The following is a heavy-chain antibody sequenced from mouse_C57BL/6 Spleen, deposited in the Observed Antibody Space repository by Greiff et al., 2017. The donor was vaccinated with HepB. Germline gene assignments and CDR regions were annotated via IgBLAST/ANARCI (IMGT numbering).Heavy chain of an antibody. CDR2: IDPSASYT. Sequence: QVQLQQPGAELVMPGASVKLSCKASGYTFTSYWMHWVKQRPGQGLEWIGEIDPSASYTNYNQKFKGKSTLTVDKSSSTAYMQLSSLTSEDSAVYYWARTYYYGSSPLYFDYWGQGTTLTVSS. V-gene: IGHV1-69*01. J-gene: IGHJ2*01. CDR3: ARTYYYGSSPLYFDY. CDR1: GYTFTSYW. D-gene: IGHD1-1*01.